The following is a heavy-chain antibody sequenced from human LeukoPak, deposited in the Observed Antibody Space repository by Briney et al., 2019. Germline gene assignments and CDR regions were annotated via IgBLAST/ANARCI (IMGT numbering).Heavy chain of an antibody. CDR1: GFTFRSYD. CDR2: VGISGDT. J-gene: IGHJ4*02. Sequence: PGGSLRLSCAASGFTFRSYDMHWVRQVTGKGLEWVSAVGISGDTYYAGSVKGRFTISRENAKNSLYLQMNSLTAGDTAVYYCVRGGIQVSGTDEIDYWGQGTLVTVSS. CDR3: VRGGIQVSGTDEIDY. V-gene: IGHV3-13*01. D-gene: IGHD6-19*01.